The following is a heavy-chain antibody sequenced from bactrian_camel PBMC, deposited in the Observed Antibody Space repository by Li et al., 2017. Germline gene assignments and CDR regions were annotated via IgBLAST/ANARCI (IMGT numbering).Heavy chain of an antibody. Sequence: VQLVESGGDLVQPGGSLTLSCTASGHVISSYLLGWFRQAPGKEREGVAAVYGGGGSAYYADSVKGRFTISKDTAKNTLSLQMNDLKPEDTAMYYCAADEYCGGGGVGWRGQGTQVTVS. CDR3: AADEYCGGGGVGW. D-gene: IGHD1*01. CDR2: VYGGGGSA. V-gene: IGHV3S31*01. CDR1: GHVISSYL. J-gene: IGHJ4*01.